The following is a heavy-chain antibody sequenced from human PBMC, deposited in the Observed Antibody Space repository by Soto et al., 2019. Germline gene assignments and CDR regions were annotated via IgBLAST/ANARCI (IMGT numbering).Heavy chain of an antibody. CDR3: ARDDRVNSDYGVKCDS. D-gene: IGHD4-17*01. J-gene: IGHJ4*02. V-gene: IGHV1-18*01. CDR2: ISAYNGNT. CDR1: GYTFIDYG. Sequence: QVQLVQSGAEVKKPGASVMVSCKTSGYTFIDYGFSWVRQAPGQGLEWMGWISAYNGNTRNAQKFQGRLTITIATSTSTAYLKLRSLISDDTAVYYCARDDRVNSDYGVKCDSWGQGALVTVS.